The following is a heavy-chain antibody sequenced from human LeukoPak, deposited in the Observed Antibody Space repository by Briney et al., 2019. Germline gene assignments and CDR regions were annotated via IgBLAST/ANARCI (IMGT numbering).Heavy chain of an antibody. CDR2: ISSSSSYI. CDR1: GFTFSSYS. V-gene: IGHV3-21*01. J-gene: IGHJ3*02. CDR3: AREGPNYYGSGSYFRGDAFDI. Sequence: PGGSLRLSCAASGFTFSSYSMNWVRQAPGKGLEWVSSISSSSSYIYYADSVKGRFTISRDNAKNSLYLQMNSLRAEDTAVYYRAREGPNYYGSGSYFRGDAFDIWGQGTMVTVSS. D-gene: IGHD3-10*01.